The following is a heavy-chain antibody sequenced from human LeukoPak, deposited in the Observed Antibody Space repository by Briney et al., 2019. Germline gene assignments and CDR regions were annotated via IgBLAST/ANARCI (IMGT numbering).Heavy chain of an antibody. CDR2: ISWDGGST. Sequence: RGSLRLSCAASRFTFDDYAMHCIRQAPRKHLHWLSLISWDGGSTYYADSVKGRFTISRDNSKNSLYLQMNSLRAEDTAFYYCAKDMAAAGIAGYYYYYGMDVWGKGTTVTVSS. J-gene: IGHJ6*04. D-gene: IGHD6-13*01. V-gene: IGHV3-43D*04. CDR1: RFTFDDYA. CDR3: AKDMAAAGIAGYYYYYGMDV.